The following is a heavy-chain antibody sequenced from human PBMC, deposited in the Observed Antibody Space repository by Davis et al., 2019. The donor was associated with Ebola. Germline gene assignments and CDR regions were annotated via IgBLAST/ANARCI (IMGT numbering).Heavy chain of an antibody. V-gene: IGHV3-48*02. CDR3: ARVGWELLFYQDMTFDY. Sequence: GGSLRLSCAASGFTFSSYSMNWVRQAPGKGLEWVSYISSSSSTIYYADSVKGRFTISRDNAKNSLYLQMNSLRDEDTAVYYCARVGWELLFYQDMTFDYWGQGTLVTVSS. J-gene: IGHJ4*02. D-gene: IGHD1-26*01. CDR2: ISSSSSTI. CDR1: GFTFSSYS.